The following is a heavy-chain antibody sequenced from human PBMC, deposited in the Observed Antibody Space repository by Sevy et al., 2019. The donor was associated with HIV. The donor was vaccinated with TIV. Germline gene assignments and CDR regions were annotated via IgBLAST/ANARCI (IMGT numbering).Heavy chain of an antibody. CDR3: ARDHVKDGDLGDYYYFAMDV. D-gene: IGHD4-17*01. V-gene: IGHV3-11*01. Sequence: GGSLRLSCAASGFSLSDYYMSWIRQAPGKGLESLSYISDSDDSIYYADSVKGRFTISWDKTKNSLYLQMNSLRAEDTAVYYCARDHVKDGDLGDYYYFAMDVWGQGPTVTVSS. CDR1: GFSLSDYY. CDR2: ISDSDDSI. J-gene: IGHJ6*02.